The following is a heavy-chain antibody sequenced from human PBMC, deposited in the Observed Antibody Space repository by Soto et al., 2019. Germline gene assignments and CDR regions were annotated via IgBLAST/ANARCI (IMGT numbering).Heavy chain of an antibody. CDR1: GYTFTSYY. Sequence: QVQLVQSGAEVKKPGASVKVSCKASGYTFTSYYMHWVRQAPGQGLEWMGIINPSGGSTSYAQKFQGRVTMTRDTSTSTVYMELSSVRSGDTAVYYCARVRDRLVWLLEAGFDPWGQGTLVTVSS. D-gene: IGHD3-3*01. CDR2: INPSGGST. J-gene: IGHJ5*02. V-gene: IGHV1-46*01. CDR3: ARVRDRLVWLLEAGFDP.